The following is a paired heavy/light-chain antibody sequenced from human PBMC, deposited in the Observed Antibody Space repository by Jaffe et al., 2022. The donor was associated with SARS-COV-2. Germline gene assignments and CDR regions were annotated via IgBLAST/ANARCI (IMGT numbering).Light chain of an antibody. V-gene: IGLV1-51*02. Sequence: QSVLTQPPSVSAAPGQKVTISCSGSNSNLGNNYVSWFQQLPGTAPKLLISENSKRPSGIPDRFSGSKSGTSATLGITGLQTGDEADYYCGTWDSSLSAYVFGTGTKVTVL. CDR3: GTWDSSLSAYV. CDR1: NSNLGNNY. J-gene: IGLJ1*01. CDR2: ENS.
Heavy chain of an antibody. CDR2: ISNDGNSI. V-gene: IGHV3-30*18. J-gene: IGHJ4*02. Sequence: QVQLVESGGGVVRPGRSLRLSCAASGFTFSRYDMHWVRQAPGEGLEWVAVISNDGNSIYYADSMKGRFTISRDDSKNTLYLEINSLRSGDTAVYYCAKGGPRKWEPFDYGGQGTLVTVSS. D-gene: IGHD1-26*01. CDR1: GFTFSRYD. CDR3: AKGGPRKWEPFDY.